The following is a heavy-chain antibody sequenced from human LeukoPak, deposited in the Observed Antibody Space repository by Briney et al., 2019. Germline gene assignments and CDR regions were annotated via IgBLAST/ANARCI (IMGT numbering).Heavy chain of an antibody. CDR2: IKEDGSAE. CDR3: ARDGTFGVAILHHFMDV. CDR1: GFTFRTYW. D-gene: IGHD3-3*01. Sequence: GGSLRLSCAASGFTFRTYWMNWVRQAPGKGLEWVANIKEDGSAEYYVDSVEGRFTISRDNAKNSLYLQMNSLRAEDTAVYYCARDGTFGVAILHHFMDVWGKGTTITVSS. J-gene: IGHJ6*03. V-gene: IGHV3-7*01.